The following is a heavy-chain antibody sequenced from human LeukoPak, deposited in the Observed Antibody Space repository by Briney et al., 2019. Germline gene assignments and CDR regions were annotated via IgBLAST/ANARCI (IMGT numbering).Heavy chain of an antibody. J-gene: IGHJ3*02. Sequence: GGSLRLSCAASGFTFSSYSMNWVRQAPGKGLEWVSSISSSSSYVYYADSVKGRFTISRDNAKNSLYLQMNSLRAEDTAVYYCARDTYYYGSGGSFDIWGQGTMVTVSS. V-gene: IGHV3-21*01. CDR2: ISSSSSYV. CDR3: ARDTYYYGSGGSFDI. CDR1: GFTFSSYS. D-gene: IGHD3-10*01.